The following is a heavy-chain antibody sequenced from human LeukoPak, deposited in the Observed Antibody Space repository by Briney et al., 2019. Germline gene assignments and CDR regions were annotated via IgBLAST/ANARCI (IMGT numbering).Heavy chain of an antibody. Sequence: ASVKVSCKASGYTFTTHDINWVRQATGQGLEWLGWMSPNSGDTGYAQKFQGRVTMTSNSSISTAYMELSSLRSEDTAIYYCVRTPPNWGFDYWGQGTLVTVSS. CDR2: MSPNSGDT. CDR1: GYTFTTHD. D-gene: IGHD7-27*01. CDR3: VRTPPNWGFDY. V-gene: IGHV1-8*01. J-gene: IGHJ4*02.